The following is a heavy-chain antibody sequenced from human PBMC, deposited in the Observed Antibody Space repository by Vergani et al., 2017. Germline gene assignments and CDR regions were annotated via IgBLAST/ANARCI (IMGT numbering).Heavy chain of an antibody. CDR1: GGSISSGSYY. V-gene: IGHV4-61*02. J-gene: IGHJ4*02. CDR3: AREYSNWYFDY. Sequence: QVQLQESGPGLVKPSQTLSLTCTVSGGSISSGSYYWSWIRQPAGKGLEWIGRIYTSGSTNYNPSLKSRVTISVDTSKNHFSLKLSSVTAADTAVYYCAREYSNWYFDYWGQGTLVTVSS. CDR2: IYTSGST. D-gene: IGHD4-11*01.